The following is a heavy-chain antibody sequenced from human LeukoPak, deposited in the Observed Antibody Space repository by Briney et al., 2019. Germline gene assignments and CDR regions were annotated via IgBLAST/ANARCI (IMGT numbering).Heavy chain of an antibody. D-gene: IGHD3-10*01. Sequence: GGSLRLSCAASGFTFSSYWMSWVRQAPGKGLEWVANIKQDGSEKYYVDSVKGRFTISRDNAKNSLYLQMNSLRAEDTAVYYCARSVTMVRGVIAFDPWGQGTLVTVSS. CDR2: IKQDGSEK. V-gene: IGHV3-7*01. CDR3: ARSVTMVRGVIAFDP. J-gene: IGHJ5*02. CDR1: GFTFSSYW.